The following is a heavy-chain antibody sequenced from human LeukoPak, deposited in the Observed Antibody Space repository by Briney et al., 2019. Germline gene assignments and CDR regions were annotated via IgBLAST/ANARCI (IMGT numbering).Heavy chain of an antibody. V-gene: IGHV3-48*02. CDR1: GFTFSSYS. J-gene: IGHJ4*02. D-gene: IGHD3-9*01. Sequence: GGSLRLSCATSGFTFSSYSVNWVRQAPGKGLELVSHISPRSDIKSYADSVKGRFTISRDNAKNSLFLQMNSLRDEDTAVYYCARDHDWAFDYWGQGALVTVSS. CDR2: ISPRSDIK. CDR3: ARDHDWAFDY.